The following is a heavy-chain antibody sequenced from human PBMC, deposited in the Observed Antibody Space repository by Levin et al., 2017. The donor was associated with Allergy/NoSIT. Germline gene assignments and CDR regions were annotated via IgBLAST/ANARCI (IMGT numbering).Heavy chain of an antibody. J-gene: IGHJ4*02. CDR3: ARRDSDGSNSFDY. V-gene: IGHV5-51*01. Sequence: GESLKISCQASGYSFTSFWFGWVRQRPGKGLEWMGLIFPSDSDTRVSPSFQGQIIMSVDKSINTAYLQWSSLKASDSAMFYCARRDSDGSNSFDYWGQGTLVTVSP. D-gene: IGHD4-23*01. CDR2: IFPSDSDT. CDR1: GYSFTSFW.